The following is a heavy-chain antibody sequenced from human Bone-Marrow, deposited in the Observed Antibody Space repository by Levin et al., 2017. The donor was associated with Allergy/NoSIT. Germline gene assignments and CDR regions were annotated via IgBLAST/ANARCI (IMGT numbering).Heavy chain of an antibody. CDR2: IYYSGST. V-gene: IGHV4-39*01. J-gene: IGHJ4*02. CDR1: GGSIRSSSYY. Sequence: SQTLSLTCTVSGGSIRSSSYYWGWIRQPPGKGLEWIGSIYYSGSTYYNPSLKSRVTISVDTSKNQFSLKLSSVTAADTAVYYCARRGEQQLTLDYWGQGTLVTVSS. CDR3: ARRGEQQLTLDY. D-gene: IGHD6-13*01.